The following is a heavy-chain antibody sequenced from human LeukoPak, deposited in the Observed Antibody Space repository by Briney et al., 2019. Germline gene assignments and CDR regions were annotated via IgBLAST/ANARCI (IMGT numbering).Heavy chain of an antibody. CDR1: GASMSSYY. CDR2: IYSSGST. D-gene: IGHD4-17*01. CDR3: ARGGEAGLAD. Sequence: SETLSLTCTVSGASMSSYYWTWIRQPPGKGLEWIGYIYSSGSTNSNPSLKSRGTISVDTSKNQFSLNLSSVTAADTAVYYCARGGEAGLADWGQGTLVTVSS. J-gene: IGHJ4*02. V-gene: IGHV4-59*01.